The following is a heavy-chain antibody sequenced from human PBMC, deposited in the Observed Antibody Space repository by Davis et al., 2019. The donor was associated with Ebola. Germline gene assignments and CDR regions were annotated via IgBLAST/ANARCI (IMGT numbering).Heavy chain of an antibody. CDR3: AREMIVVVVAANDFGYYYGMDV. CDR1: GYTFTSYY. D-gene: IGHD2-15*01. J-gene: IGHJ6*04. CDR2: INPSGGST. V-gene: IGHV1-46*01. Sequence: ASVKVSCKASGYTFTSYYMHWARQAPGQGLEWMGIINPSGGSTSYAQKFQGRVTMTRDTSTSTVYMELSSLRSEDTAVYYCAREMIVVVVAANDFGYYYGMDVWGKGTTVTVSS.